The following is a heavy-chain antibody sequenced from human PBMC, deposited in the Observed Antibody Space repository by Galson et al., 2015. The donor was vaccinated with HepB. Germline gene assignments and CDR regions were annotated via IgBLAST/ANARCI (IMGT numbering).Heavy chain of an antibody. CDR1: GFTFSSYW. Sequence: SLRLSCAASGFTFSSYWMHWVRQAPGKGLVWVSRINSDGSSTSYADSVKGRFTISRDNAKNTLYLQMNSLRAEDTAVYYCARVRAMVRGVIMWPSKPDAFDIWGQGTMVTVSS. V-gene: IGHV3-74*01. J-gene: IGHJ3*02. CDR3: ARVRAMVRGVIMWPSKPDAFDI. CDR2: INSDGSST. D-gene: IGHD3-10*01.